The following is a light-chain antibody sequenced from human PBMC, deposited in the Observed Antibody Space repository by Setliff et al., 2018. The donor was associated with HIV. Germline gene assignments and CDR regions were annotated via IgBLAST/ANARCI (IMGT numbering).Light chain of an antibody. J-gene: IGLJ2*01. CDR1: SSDVGGYMS. V-gene: IGLV2-23*02. CDR3: CSYAGSDIWI. CDR2: DVT. Sequence: QSALTQPASVSGSPGQSITISCTGSSSDVGGYMSVSWYQQYPGEVPKLMIYDVTKRPSGISNRFSGSKSGSTASLTISGLQAEDEADYYCCSYAGSDIWIFGGGTKVTVL.